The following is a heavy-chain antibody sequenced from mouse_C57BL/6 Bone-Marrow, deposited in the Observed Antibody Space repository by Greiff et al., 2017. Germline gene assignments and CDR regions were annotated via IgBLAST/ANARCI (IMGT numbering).Heavy chain of an antibody. D-gene: IGHD1-1*01. J-gene: IGHJ3*01. V-gene: IGHV15-2*01. CDR3: ARPDYYGSSSGFSY. Sequence: QVQLQQSGSELRSPGSSVKLSCKDFDSEVFPIAYMSWVRQKPGHGFEWIGGILPSIGRTNYGEKFEDKATLDAGTLSNTAYWELNSLTSEDSAIYYCARPDYYGSSSGFSYWGQGTLVTVSA. CDR1: DSEVFPIAY. CDR2: ILPSIGRT.